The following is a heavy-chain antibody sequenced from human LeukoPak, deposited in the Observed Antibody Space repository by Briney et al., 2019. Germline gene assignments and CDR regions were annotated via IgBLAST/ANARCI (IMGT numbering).Heavy chain of an antibody. J-gene: IGHJ3*01. CDR1: GFTFDNAW. D-gene: IGHD2-21*01. Sequence: GGSLRLSCAASGFTFDNAWMSWVRQAPGKGLEWVAVISYDRSNKYYADSVKGRFTISRDNSKNTLYLQMNTLRPEDTAVYYCARGLKTGGDSSPTWGQGTMVTVSS. CDR2: ISYDRSNK. V-gene: IGHV3-30*03. CDR3: ARGLKTGGDSSPT.